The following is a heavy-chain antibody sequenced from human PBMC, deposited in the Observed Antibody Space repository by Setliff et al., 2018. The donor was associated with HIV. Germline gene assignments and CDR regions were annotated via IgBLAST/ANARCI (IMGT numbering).Heavy chain of an antibody. J-gene: IGHJ5*02. V-gene: IGHV3-7*03. CDR2: ISPEGNKK. D-gene: IGHD2-8*01. CDR3: ARVLLRTNPLYGVASNWFDP. Sequence: LRLSCAASGFTFSDFWMYWVRQAPGKGLEWVANISPEGNKKYYVGSVKGRFTSSRDDAKSSLFLQMSGLRPEDTAVYYCARVLLRTNPLYGVASNWFDPWGQGTLVTVSS. CDR1: GFTFSDFW.